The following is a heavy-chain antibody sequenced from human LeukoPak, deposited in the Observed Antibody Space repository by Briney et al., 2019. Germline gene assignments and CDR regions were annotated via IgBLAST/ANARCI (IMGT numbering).Heavy chain of an antibody. CDR3: ARFDYYDSSGYYAYYFDY. J-gene: IGHJ4*02. D-gene: IGHD3-22*01. V-gene: IGHV4-39*01. CDR1: GGSISSSSYY. CDR2: IYYSGST. Sequence: SETLSLTCTVSGGSISSSSYYWGWIRQPPGKGLEWIGSIYYSGSTYYNSSLKSRVTISVDTSKNQFSLKLSSVTAADTAVYYCARFDYYDSSGYYAYYFDYWGQGTLVTVSS.